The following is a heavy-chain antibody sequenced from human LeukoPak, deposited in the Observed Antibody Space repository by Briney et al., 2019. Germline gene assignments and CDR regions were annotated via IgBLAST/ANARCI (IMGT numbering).Heavy chain of an antibody. V-gene: IGHV3-7*01. CDR1: GFTFSSYW. J-gene: IGHJ4*02. Sequence: GGSLRLSCAASGFTFSSYWMSWVRQAPGKGLEWVANIKQDGSEKYYVDSVKGRSTISRDNAKNSLYLQMNSLRAEDTAVYYCARDHDYDYVWGSYRSDYWGQGTLVTVSS. CDR2: IKQDGSEK. CDR3: ARDHDYDYVWGSYRSDY. D-gene: IGHD3-16*02.